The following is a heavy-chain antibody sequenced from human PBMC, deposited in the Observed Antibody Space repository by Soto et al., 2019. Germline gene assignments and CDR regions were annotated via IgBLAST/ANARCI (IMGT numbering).Heavy chain of an antibody. CDR3: ARGRTAMVLLDY. D-gene: IGHD5-18*01. J-gene: IGHJ4*02. CDR1: GFTFSSYA. CDR2: ISYDGSNK. Sequence: GGSLRLSCAASGFTFSSYAMHWVRQAPGKGLEWVAVISYDGSNKYYADSVKGRFTISRDNSKNTLYPQMNSLRAEDTAVYYCARGRTAMVLLDYWGQGTLVTVSS. V-gene: IGHV3-30-3*01.